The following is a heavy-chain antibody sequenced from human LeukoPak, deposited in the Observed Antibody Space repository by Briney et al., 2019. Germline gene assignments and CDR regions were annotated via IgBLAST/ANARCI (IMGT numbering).Heavy chain of an antibody. CDR3: ARSRGGHFDY. J-gene: IGHJ4*02. Sequence: SETLSLTCAVYGGSFSGYYWSWTRQPPGKGLEWIGEINHSGSTNYNPSLKSRVTISVDTSKNQFSLKLSSVTAADTAVYYCARSRGGHFDYWGQGTLVTVSS. CDR1: GGSFSGYY. V-gene: IGHV4-34*01. CDR2: INHSGST. D-gene: IGHD3-10*01.